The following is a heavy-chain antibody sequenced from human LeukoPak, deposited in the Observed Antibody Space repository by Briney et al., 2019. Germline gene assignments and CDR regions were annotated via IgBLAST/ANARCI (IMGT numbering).Heavy chain of an antibody. J-gene: IGHJ4*02. CDR2: IYPGDSDT. CDR3: ARHEIVGAATYFDY. V-gene: IGHV5-51*01. Sequence: GESLNTSGKASGYSFTSYWIGWVRPMPGKGLGWMGIIYPGDSDTRYSPSLRGQVTISADKSISTAYLQWSSLKASDTAMYYCARHEIVGAATYFDYWGQGTLVTVSS. D-gene: IGHD1-26*01. CDR1: GYSFTSYW.